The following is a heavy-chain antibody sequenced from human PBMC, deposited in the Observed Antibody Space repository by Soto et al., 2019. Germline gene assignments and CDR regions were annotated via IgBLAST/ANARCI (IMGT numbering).Heavy chain of an antibody. Sequence: QVQLQESGPGLVKPSETLSLTCTVSGGSISSYYWSWIRQPPGKGLEWIGYIYYSGSTNYNPSLKSRATLSLDTSKNQFSLKLSSVTAADTAVYYCARQGPASILNTWFDPWGQGTLVTVSS. CDR2: IYYSGST. D-gene: IGHD2-2*01. V-gene: IGHV4-59*01. J-gene: IGHJ5*02. CDR3: ARQGPASILNTWFDP. CDR1: GGSISSYY.